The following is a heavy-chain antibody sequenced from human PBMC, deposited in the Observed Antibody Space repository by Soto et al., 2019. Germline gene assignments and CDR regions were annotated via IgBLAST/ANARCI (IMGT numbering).Heavy chain of an antibody. CDR2: INPSGAST. CDR1: GYSFNSYY. CDR3: ASDYNAYQRQHVFDI. V-gene: IGHV1-46*02. Sequence: QVQLVQSGAEVKKPGASVKVACKASGYSFNSYYMHWVRQATGQGTEWMGVINPSGASTSYAKKCQGRVTMTRDTSTSTVYMELSSLRSEDTALYYCASDYNAYQRQHVFDIWGQGKLVTVSS. J-gene: IGHJ3*02. D-gene: IGHD3-10*01.